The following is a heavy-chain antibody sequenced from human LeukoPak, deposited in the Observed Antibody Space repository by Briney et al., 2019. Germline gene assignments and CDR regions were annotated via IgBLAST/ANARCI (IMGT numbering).Heavy chain of an antibody. CDR1: ACSINTTSYY. Sequence: SETLSFNCSVSACSINTTSYYWRWIRQPPGKVLEWIGSIYYSGSASYNPSLNSRVTISVDTSKKQFSLKLSSVTAADTAVYYCARHVRWLQLTLYFDIWGRGTLVTVSS. V-gene: IGHV4-39*01. D-gene: IGHD5-24*01. J-gene: IGHJ2*01. CDR3: ARHVRWLQLTLYFDI. CDR2: IYYSGSA.